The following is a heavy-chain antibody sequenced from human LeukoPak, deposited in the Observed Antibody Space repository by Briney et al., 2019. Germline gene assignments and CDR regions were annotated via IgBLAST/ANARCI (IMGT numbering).Heavy chain of an antibody. CDR2: ISSSGSTI. Sequence: PGGSLRLSCAASGFTFSSYEMNWVRQAPGKGLEWVSYISSSGSTIYYADSVKGRFTISRDNAKNSLYLQMNSLRAEDTAVYYCARVGAMSVYFDYWGQGTLVTVSS. CDR3: ARVGAMSVYFDY. J-gene: IGHJ4*02. D-gene: IGHD1-26*01. CDR1: GFTFSSYE. V-gene: IGHV3-48*03.